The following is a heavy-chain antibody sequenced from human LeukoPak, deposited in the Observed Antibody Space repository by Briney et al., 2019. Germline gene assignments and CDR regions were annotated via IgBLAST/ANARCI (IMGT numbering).Heavy chain of an antibody. D-gene: IGHD4-23*01. CDR3: ATSDGGNPQGFDY. J-gene: IGHJ4*02. CDR1: GGTFISYA. Sequence: ASVKVSCKASGGTFISYAISWVRQAPGQGLEWMGRIIPIFGTANYAQKFQGRVTITTDESTSTAYMELSSLRSEDTAVYYCATSDGGNPQGFDYWGQGTLVTVSS. V-gene: IGHV1-69*05. CDR2: IIPIFGTA.